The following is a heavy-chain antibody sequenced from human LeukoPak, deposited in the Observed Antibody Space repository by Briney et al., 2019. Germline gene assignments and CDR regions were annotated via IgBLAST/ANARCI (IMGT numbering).Heavy chain of an antibody. J-gene: IGHJ4*02. V-gene: IGHV4-59*01. CDR3: ARERGGQRTGQFDQ. CDR1: GDSIRSSY. CDR2: IYDSGSA. D-gene: IGHD1-1*01. Sequence: PSETLSLTCTVSGDSIRSSYWSWIRRPPGETLEWVGYIYDSGSANYNPSLKDRVSMSVDTSKNQLSLRLSSVTAADTAVYYCARERGGQRTGQFDQWGQGILVTVSS.